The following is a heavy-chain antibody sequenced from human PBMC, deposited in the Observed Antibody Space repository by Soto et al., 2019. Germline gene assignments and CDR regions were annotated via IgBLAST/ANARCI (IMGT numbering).Heavy chain of an antibody. D-gene: IGHD2-15*01. J-gene: IGHJ6*03. Sequence: LSLTCTVSGGSISSGGYYWSWIHQHPGKGLEWIGYIYYSGSTYYNPSLKSRVTISVDTSKNQFSLKLSSVTAADTAVYYCARGSDQVVYNYYMDVWGKGTTVTVSS. V-gene: IGHV4-31*03. CDR2: IYYSGST. CDR3: ARGSDQVVYNYYMDV. CDR1: GGSISSGGYY.